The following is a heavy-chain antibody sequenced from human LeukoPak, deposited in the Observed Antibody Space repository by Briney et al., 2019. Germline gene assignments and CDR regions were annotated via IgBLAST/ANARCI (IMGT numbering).Heavy chain of an antibody. CDR3: ARKGPSRWNIVVVVAATLAFDY. CDR2: INPSGGST. Sequence: GASVKVSCKASGYTFTSYYMHWVRQAPGQGLEWMGIINPSGGSTSYAQKFQGRVTMTRDMSASTVYMELTSLRSEDTAVYYCARKGPSRWNIVVVVAATLAFDYWGQGTLVTVSS. CDR1: GYTFTSYY. J-gene: IGHJ4*02. V-gene: IGHV1-46*01. D-gene: IGHD2-15*01.